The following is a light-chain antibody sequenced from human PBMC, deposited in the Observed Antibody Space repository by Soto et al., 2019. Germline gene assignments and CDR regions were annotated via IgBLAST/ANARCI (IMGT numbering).Light chain of an antibody. CDR1: SSNIGTYY. CDR2: DNN. V-gene: IGLV1-51*01. J-gene: IGLJ2*01. Sequence: SVLTKPPSVSAAPGQKVAISCSGSSSNIGTYYVSWYQHVPGAAPKLLIYDNNERPSGIPDRFSGSKSGTSATLDITGLQTEDEADYHCGTWDSSLSAVVFGGGTKLTVL. CDR3: GTWDSSLSAVV.